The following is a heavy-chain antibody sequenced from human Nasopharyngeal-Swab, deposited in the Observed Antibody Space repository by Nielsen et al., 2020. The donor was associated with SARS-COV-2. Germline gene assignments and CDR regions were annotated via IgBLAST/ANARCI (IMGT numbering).Heavy chain of an antibody. D-gene: IGHD3-3*01. Sequence: GSLRLSCAASGFTFNNYNFNWVRQAPGKGLEWVSSISSSSSYIYYAESVKGRFTISRDNAKNSLYLQMNSLRAEDTAVYYCARDGLDYDFWSAYFMDVWGQGTTVTVSS. J-gene: IGHJ6*02. CDR3: ARDGLDYDFWSAYFMDV. CDR1: GFTFNNYN. V-gene: IGHV3-21*01. CDR2: ISSSSSYI.